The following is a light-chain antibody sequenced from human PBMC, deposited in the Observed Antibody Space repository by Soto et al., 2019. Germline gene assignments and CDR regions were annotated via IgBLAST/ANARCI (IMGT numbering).Light chain of an antibody. Sequence: DIQMTQSPSTLSASVGDRVTITCRASQSISNNLNWYQQKPGKAPKFLIQSASTLQPGVPSRFSGTGSGTDFTLTIESLQPEDLATYFCQQGYNSFMYTFGQGTKVELK. CDR1: QSISNN. CDR3: QQGYNSFMYT. J-gene: IGKJ2*01. CDR2: SAS. V-gene: IGKV1-39*01.